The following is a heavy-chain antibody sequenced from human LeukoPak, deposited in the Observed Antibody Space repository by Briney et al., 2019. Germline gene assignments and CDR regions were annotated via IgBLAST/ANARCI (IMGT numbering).Heavy chain of an antibody. Sequence: SETLSLTCTVSGGSISSNYWSWIRQPPGKGLEWIGYIYYSGSTNYNPSLKSRVTISLDTSKNQISLKLSSVTAADTAVYYCARRGYSYGSYYNGMDVWGQGTTVTVSS. CDR2: IYYSGST. D-gene: IGHD5-18*01. J-gene: IGHJ6*02. V-gene: IGHV4-59*08. CDR3: ARRGYSYGSYYNGMDV. CDR1: GGSISSNY.